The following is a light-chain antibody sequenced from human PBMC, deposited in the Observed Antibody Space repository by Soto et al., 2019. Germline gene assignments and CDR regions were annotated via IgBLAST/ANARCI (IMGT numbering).Light chain of an antibody. Sequence: DIQMTQSPSSLSASVGDRVTITCRASQSISSYLNWYQQKPGKAPNLLIYAAYSLQSGVPSRFSGSGSGTDFTLTISSLQPEDFATYYCQQSYSNPRTFGQGTKVDIK. CDR1: QSISSY. J-gene: IGKJ2*01. CDR2: AAY. V-gene: IGKV1-39*01. CDR3: QQSYSNPRT.